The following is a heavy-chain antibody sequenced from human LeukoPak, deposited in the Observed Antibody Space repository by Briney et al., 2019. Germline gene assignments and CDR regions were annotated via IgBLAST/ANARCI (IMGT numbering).Heavy chain of an antibody. D-gene: IGHD5-18*01. Sequence: SVKVSCKASGGTFSSYAISWVRQAPGQGLKWMGGIIPIFGTANYAQKFQGRVTITADESTSTAYMELSSLGSEDTAVYYCARGGRRGAVDTAMVTPWGQGTLVTVSS. J-gene: IGHJ5*02. CDR1: GGTFSSYA. CDR3: ARGGRRGAVDTAMVTP. CDR2: IIPIFGTA. V-gene: IGHV1-69*13.